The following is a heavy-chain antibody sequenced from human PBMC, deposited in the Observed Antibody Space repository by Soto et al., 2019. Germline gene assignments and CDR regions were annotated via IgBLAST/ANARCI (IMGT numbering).Heavy chain of an antibody. D-gene: IGHD2-2*01. Sequence: EVQLVESGGGLVQPGGSLRLSCAASGFTFSSYSMNWVRQAPGKGLEWVSYISSSSATIYYADSVKGRFTISRDNAKNSLYLQMNSLRDEDTAVYYCARSLGRCISNSCYHYYYGMDVW. V-gene: IGHV3-48*02. J-gene: IGHJ6*01. CDR3: ARSLGRCISNSCYHYYYGMDV. CDR2: ISSSSATI. CDR1: GFTFSSYS.